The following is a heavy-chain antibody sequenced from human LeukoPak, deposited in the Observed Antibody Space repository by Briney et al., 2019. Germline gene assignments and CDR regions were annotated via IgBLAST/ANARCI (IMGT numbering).Heavy chain of an antibody. V-gene: IGHV1-18*01. Sequence: ASVKVSCKASGYTFTSYGISRVRQAPGQGLEWMGWISAYNGNTNYAQKLQGRVTMTTDTSTSTAYMELRSLRSDDTAVYYCARDRPGPVSGYTDYCGQGTLVTVSS. CDR3: ARDRPGPVSGYTDY. D-gene: IGHD3-3*01. CDR1: GYTFTSYG. CDR2: ISAYNGNT. J-gene: IGHJ4*02.